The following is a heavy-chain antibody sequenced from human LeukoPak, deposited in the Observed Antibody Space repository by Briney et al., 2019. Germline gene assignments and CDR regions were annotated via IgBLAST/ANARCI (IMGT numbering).Heavy chain of an antibody. CDR1: GFTFSSYG. Sequence: PGGSLRLSCAASGFTFSSYGMHWVRQAPGKGLEWVAVISYDGSSKYYADSVKGRFTISRDNSKNTLYLQMNSLRAEDTAVYFCAKDNYGGWAVYYFDYWGQGTLVTVSS. D-gene: IGHD4-23*01. V-gene: IGHV3-30*18. CDR3: AKDNYGGWAVYYFDY. CDR2: ISYDGSSK. J-gene: IGHJ4*02.